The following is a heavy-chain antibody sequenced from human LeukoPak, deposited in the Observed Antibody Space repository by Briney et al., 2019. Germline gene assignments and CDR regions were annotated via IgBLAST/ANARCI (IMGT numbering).Heavy chain of an antibody. CDR3: AKEPRDYYDSSGLD. D-gene: IGHD3-22*01. V-gene: IGHV3-74*01. CDR1: GFTFSSYW. CDR2: INSDGSSR. Sequence: GGSLRLSCAASGFTFSSYWMHWVRQAPGKGLVWVSRINSDGSSRSYADSVKGRFTISRDNSKNTLYLQMNSLRAEDTAVYYCAKEPRDYYDSSGLDWGQGTLVTVSS. J-gene: IGHJ4*02.